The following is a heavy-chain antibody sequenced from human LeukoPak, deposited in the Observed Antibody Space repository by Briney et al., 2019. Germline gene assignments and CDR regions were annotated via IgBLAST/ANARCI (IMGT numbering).Heavy chain of an antibody. CDR3: ARAGRGYYDY. CDR2: TYFRSKWIY. J-gene: IGHJ4*02. Sequence: SQTLSLTCAISGDSVSSNIATWHWIRQSPSRSLEWLARTYFRSKWIYDYAPSLKSRLTISPDTSKNQFALQLNSVTPEDTAVYFCARAGRGYYDYWGRGTLATVSS. CDR1: GDSVSSNIAT. D-gene: IGHD3-22*01. V-gene: IGHV6-1*01.